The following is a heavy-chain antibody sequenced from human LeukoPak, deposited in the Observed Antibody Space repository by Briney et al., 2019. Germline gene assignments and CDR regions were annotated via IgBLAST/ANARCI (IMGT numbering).Heavy chain of an antibody. D-gene: IGHD3-10*01. J-gene: IGHJ4*02. Sequence: GGSLRLSCAASGFPFSAYEMNWVRQAPGKGLEWVSYISVSGDTIYYADSVKGRFTISRDNAKKSLCLQMKSLRAEDTAVYYCARGTLYYGSESYDYWGQGTLVAVSS. CDR3: ARGTLYYGSESYDY. V-gene: IGHV3-48*03. CDR2: ISVSGDTI. CDR1: GFPFSAYE.